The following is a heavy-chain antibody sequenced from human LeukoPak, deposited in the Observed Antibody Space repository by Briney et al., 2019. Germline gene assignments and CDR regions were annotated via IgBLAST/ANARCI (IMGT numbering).Heavy chain of an antibody. CDR1: GFTFSSYA. Sequence: HPGGSLRLSCAASGFTFSSYAMHWVRQAPGKGLEWVAVISYDGSNKYYADSVKGRFTISRDNSKNTLYLQMNSLRAEDTAVYYCAKDPALWFGEFPYYFDYWGQGTLVTVSS. CDR3: AKDPALWFGEFPYYFDY. D-gene: IGHD3-10*01. CDR2: ISYDGSNK. V-gene: IGHV3-30*04. J-gene: IGHJ4*02.